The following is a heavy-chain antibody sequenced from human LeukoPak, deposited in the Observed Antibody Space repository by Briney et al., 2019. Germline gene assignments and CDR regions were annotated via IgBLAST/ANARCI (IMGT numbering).Heavy chain of an antibody. CDR1: GFTFSNYW. J-gene: IGHJ4*02. CDR3: ARQDYGGNSYYFDY. V-gene: IGHV3-7*01. D-gene: IGHD4-23*01. CDR2: IKQDGSEK. Sequence: PGGSLRLSCAASGFTFSNYWMSWVRQAPGKGLEWVANIKQDGSEKYYVDSVKGRFTISRDNAKNSLYLQMNSLRAEDTAVYYCARQDYGGNSYYFDYWGQGTLVTVSS.